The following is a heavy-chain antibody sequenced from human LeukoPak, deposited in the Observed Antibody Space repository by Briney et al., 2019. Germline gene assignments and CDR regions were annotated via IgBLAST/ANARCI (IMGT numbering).Heavy chain of an antibody. J-gene: IGHJ3*02. V-gene: IGHV3-30*02. D-gene: IGHD3-9*01. CDR1: GFSFSDYG. Sequence: PGGSLRLSCAASGFSFSDYGMHWVRQAPGKGLEWVAFIRYDGTDKYYADSVKGRFTISRDNSKNTLYLQMNSLRAEDTAVYYCAKDLNDILRPGLDHDAFDIWGQGTMVTVSS. CDR2: IRYDGTDK. CDR3: AKDLNDILRPGLDHDAFDI.